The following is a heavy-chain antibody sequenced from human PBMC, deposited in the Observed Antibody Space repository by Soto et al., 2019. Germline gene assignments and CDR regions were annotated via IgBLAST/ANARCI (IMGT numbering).Heavy chain of an antibody. J-gene: IGHJ4*02. CDR1: GSTFSSYA. Sequence: GGSLRLSCAASGSTFSSYAMTWVRQAPGKGLEWVSTISGSGGSTYYTDSVKGQFTISRDNSKNTLYLQMNSLRAEDTAVYYCAKGLYSGSYFDYWGQGTLVTVSS. D-gene: IGHD1-26*01. CDR2: ISGSGGST. V-gene: IGHV3-23*01. CDR3: AKGLYSGSYFDY.